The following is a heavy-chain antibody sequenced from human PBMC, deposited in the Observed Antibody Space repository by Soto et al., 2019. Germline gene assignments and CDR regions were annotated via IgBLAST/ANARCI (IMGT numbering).Heavy chain of an antibody. CDR3: ARVRIVASIHDAVEM. D-gene: IGHD5-12*01. Sequence: QGQLLQSGDEVKTPGASVRVSCRASGYPFTSYGISWVRQAPGQGLEWVAWISAYNGKRDTAQKFQGRVTMTLDTSTDPAHMDLGDLTSADTAVYYCARVRIVASIHDAVEMGGQGTKVTVSS. CDR1: GYPFTSYG. J-gene: IGHJ3*02. V-gene: IGHV1-18*01. CDR2: ISAYNGKR.